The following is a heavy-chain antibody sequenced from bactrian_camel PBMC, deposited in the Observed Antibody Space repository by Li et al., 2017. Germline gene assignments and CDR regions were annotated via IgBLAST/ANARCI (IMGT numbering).Heavy chain of an antibody. CDR2: VIAGSGSS. CDR3: AAGPPNGAGKCGIWYGKYNW. D-gene: IGHD8*01. Sequence: HVQLVESGGGSVQAGGSLRLSCAFSGYTYSGHCMGWFRQAPGKEREGVAVIAGSGSSGYADSVKGRFTISKDNAKNTLYLQMNSLKPEDTAMYYCAAGPPNGAGKCGIWYGKYNWWGQGTQVTVS. J-gene: IGHJ4*01. V-gene: IGHV3S26*01. CDR1: GYTYSGHC.